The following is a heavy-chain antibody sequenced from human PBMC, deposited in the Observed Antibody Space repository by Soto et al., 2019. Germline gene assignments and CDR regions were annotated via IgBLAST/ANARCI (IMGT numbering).Heavy chain of an antibody. CDR3: AKAVGSYGNFDY. CDR1: GFTFDDYA. D-gene: IGHD5-18*01. CDR2: ISWNSGSI. J-gene: IGHJ4*02. Sequence: EVQLVESGGGLVQPGRSLRLSCAASGFTFDDYAMHWVRQAPGKGLEWVSRISWNSGSIGYADSVKGRFTISRDNAKNSVYLQMTSLRAEDTALYYCAKAVGSYGNFDYWGQGTLVTVSS. V-gene: IGHV3-9*01.